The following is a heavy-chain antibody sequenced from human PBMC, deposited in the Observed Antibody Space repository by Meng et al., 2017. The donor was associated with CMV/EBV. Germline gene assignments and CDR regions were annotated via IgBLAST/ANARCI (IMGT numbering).Heavy chain of an antibody. V-gene: IGHV3-43*01. Sequence: CAAYGFTFDDYAMRWVRQARGKGLEWVSLISWDDGSTYYADSVKGRFTISRDNSKNSLYLQMNSLRTEDTALYYCAKGTSSWYGGGDYWGQGTLVTVSS. J-gene: IGHJ4*02. CDR2: ISWDDGST. D-gene: IGHD6-13*01. CDR3: AKGTSSWYGGGDY. CDR1: GFTFDDYA.